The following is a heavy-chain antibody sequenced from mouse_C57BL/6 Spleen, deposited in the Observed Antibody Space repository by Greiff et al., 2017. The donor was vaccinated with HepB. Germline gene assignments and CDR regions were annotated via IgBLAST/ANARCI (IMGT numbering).Heavy chain of an antibody. D-gene: IGHD1-1*01. CDR1: GYTFTSYW. Sequence: VQLQQPGTELVKPGASVKLSCKASGYTFTSYWMHWVKQRPGQGLEWIGNINPSNGGTNYNEKFKSKATLTVDKSSSTAYMQLSSLTSEDSAVYYCARLGDYYGSSYWYFDVWGTGTTVTVSS. V-gene: IGHV1-53*01. CDR3: ARLGDYYGSSYWYFDV. CDR2: INPSNGGT. J-gene: IGHJ1*03.